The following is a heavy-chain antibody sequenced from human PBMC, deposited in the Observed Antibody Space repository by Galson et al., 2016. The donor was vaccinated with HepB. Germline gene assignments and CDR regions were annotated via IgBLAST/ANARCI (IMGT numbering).Heavy chain of an antibody. CDR1: GYTFRNYY. D-gene: IGHD5-12*01. J-gene: IGHJ4*02. Sequence: SVKVSCKASGYTFRNYYMHWVRQAPGQGLEWVGRINPNSGVTNYAQKFQGRVTMTSDTSINTAYLELSSLRVGDTAVYYCAKPLHIVATIAYFDHWGQGALVTVSS. CDR3: AKPLHIVATIAYFDH. CDR2: INPNSGVT. V-gene: IGHV1-2*06.